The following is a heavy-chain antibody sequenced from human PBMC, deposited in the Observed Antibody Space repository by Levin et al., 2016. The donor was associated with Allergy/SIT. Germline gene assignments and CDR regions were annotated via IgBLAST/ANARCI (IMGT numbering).Heavy chain of an antibody. J-gene: IGHJ4*02. Sequence: VRQAPGKGLEWVGRIKSKTDGGTTDYAAPVKGRFTISRDDSKNTLYLQMNSLKTEDTAVYYCTHQISSIFGVGYYPFDYWGQGTLVTVSS. CDR2: IKSKTDGGTT. D-gene: IGHD3-3*01. V-gene: IGHV3-15*01. CDR3: THQISSIFGVGYYPFDY.